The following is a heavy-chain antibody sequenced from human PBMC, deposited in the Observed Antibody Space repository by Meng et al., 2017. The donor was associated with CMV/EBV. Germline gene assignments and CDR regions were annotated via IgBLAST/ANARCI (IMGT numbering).Heavy chain of an antibody. CDR2: IYYSGST. CDR1: GGSISSGDYY. D-gene: IGHD6-13*01. V-gene: IGHV4-30-4*08. CDR3: ARAQYSSSCDY. J-gene: IGHJ4*02. Sequence: QVQPQGSGRALVTPATPLPPTGTVAGGSISSGDYYWRWIPQPPGKGLEWIGYIYYSGSTHYNPSLKSRVTISVDTSKNQFSLKLSSVTAADTAVYYCARAQYSSSCDYWGQGTLVTVSS.